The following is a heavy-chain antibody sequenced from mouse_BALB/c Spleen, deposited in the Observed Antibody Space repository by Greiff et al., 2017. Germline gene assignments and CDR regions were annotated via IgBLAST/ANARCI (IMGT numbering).Heavy chain of an antibody. D-gene: IGHD3-1*01. CDR1: GFTFSDYY. J-gene: IGHJ2*01. CDR2: ISDGGSYT. V-gene: IGHV5-4*02. Sequence: DVKLVESGGGLVKPGGSLKLSCAASGFTFSDYYMYWVRQTPEKRLEWVATISDGGSYTYYPDSVKGRFTISRDNAKNNLYLQMSSLKSEDTAMYYCARSGYPFDYWGQGTTLTVSS. CDR3: ARSGYPFDY.